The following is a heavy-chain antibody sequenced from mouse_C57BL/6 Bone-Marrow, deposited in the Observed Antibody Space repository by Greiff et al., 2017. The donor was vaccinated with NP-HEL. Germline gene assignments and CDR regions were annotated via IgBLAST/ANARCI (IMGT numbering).Heavy chain of an antibody. CDR3: ARKGWLLSWFAY. CDR1: GYTFTSYG. J-gene: IGHJ3*01. D-gene: IGHD2-3*01. CDR2: IYPRSGNT. V-gene: IGHV1-81*01. Sequence: QVQLQQSRAELARPGASVKLSCKASGYTFTSYGISWVTQRTGQGLEWIGEIYPRSGNTYYNEKFKGKATLTADKSSSTAYMELRSLTSEDSAVYFCARKGWLLSWFAYWGQGTLVTVSA.